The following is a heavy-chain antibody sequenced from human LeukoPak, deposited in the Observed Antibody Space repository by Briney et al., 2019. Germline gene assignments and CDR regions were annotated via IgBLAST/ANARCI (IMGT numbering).Heavy chain of an antibody. V-gene: IGHV1-8*02. CDR2: MNPNSGNT. Sequence: ASVKVSCKASGYTFTSYGISWVRQATGQGLEWMGWMNPNSGNTGYAQKFQGRVTMTRNTSISTAYMELSSLRSEDTAVYYCARVLYSSGWYWFDPWGQGTLVTVSS. J-gene: IGHJ5*02. CDR1: GYTFTSYG. CDR3: ARVLYSSGWYWFDP. D-gene: IGHD6-19*01.